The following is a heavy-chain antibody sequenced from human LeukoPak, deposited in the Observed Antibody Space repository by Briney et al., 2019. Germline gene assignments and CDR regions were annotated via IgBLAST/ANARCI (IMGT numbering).Heavy chain of an antibody. D-gene: IGHD6-6*01. CDR2: IIPIFGTA. J-gene: IGHJ4*02. V-gene: IGHV1-69*06. Sequence: SVKVSCKASGGTFSSYAISWVRQAPGQGLEWMGGIIPIFGTANYAQKFQGRVTITADKSTSTAYMELRSLTSDDTALYYCAKNFRTLASRRTSPFDSWGQGTLVIVSS. CDR3: AKNFRTLASRRTSPFDS. CDR1: GGTFSSYA.